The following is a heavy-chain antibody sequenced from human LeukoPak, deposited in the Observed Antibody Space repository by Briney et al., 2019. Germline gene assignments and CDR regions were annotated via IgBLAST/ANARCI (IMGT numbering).Heavy chain of an antibody. J-gene: IGHJ4*02. CDR3: TRDRITFGGVIVPDSFDY. V-gene: IGHV3-49*03. Sequence: GGSLRLSCTASGFTFGDYAMSWFRQAPGKGLEWVGFIRSTAYGGTTEYAASVKGRFTISRDDSKSIAYLQMNSLKTEDTAVYYCTRDRITFGGVIVPDSFDYWGQGTLVTVSS. CDR2: IRSTAYGGTT. CDR1: GFTFGDYA. D-gene: IGHD3-16*02.